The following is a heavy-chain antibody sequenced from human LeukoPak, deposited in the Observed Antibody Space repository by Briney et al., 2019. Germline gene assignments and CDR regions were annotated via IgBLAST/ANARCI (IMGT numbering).Heavy chain of an antibody. CDR2: NNPNSGGT. D-gene: IGHD6-13*01. CDR1: GYTFTGYY. V-gene: IGHV1-2*02. J-gene: IGHJ5*02. Sequence: ASVKVSCKASGYTFTGYYMHWVRQAPGQGLEWMGWNNPNSGGTNYAQKFQGRVTMTRDTSISTAYMELSRLRSDDTAVYYCARSLLSIAAAGTGDNWFDPWGQGTLVTVSS. CDR3: ARSLLSIAAAGTGDNWFDP.